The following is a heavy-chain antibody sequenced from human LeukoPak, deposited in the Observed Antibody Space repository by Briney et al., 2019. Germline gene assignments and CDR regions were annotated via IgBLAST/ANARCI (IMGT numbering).Heavy chain of an antibody. CDR1: GGSISSSSYY. CDR3: ARDGSGWIFDY. J-gene: IGHJ4*02. Sequence: ASETLSLTCTVSGGSISSSSYYWGWIRQPPGKGLEWIGSIYYSGSTYYNPSLKSRVTISVDTSKNQFSLKLSSVTAADTAVYYCARDGSGWIFDYWGQGTLVTVSS. D-gene: IGHD6-19*01. CDR2: IYYSGST. V-gene: IGHV4-39*07.